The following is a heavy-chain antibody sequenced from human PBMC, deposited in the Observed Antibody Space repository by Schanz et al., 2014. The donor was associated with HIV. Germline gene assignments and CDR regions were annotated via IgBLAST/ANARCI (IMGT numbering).Heavy chain of an antibody. V-gene: IGHV3-7*01. Sequence: EVQLVESGGGLVQPGGSLRLSCAASGFTFSRYWMSWVRQAPGKGLEWVANIKQDGSEKHYVASVKGRFTISRDNAKNSLYLQMSSLRAEDTAVYYCARDAARYFDWSYYFDFWGQGTLVTVSS. D-gene: IGHD3-9*01. CDR3: ARDAARYFDWSYYFDF. CDR1: GFTFSRYW. J-gene: IGHJ4*02. CDR2: IKQDGSEK.